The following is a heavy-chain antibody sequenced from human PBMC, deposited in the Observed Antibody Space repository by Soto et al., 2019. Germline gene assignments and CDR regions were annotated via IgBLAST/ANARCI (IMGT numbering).Heavy chain of an antibody. J-gene: IGHJ5*02. CDR2: SYHSGST. CDR1: GGSISSGGYS. D-gene: IGHD6-13*01. V-gene: IGHV4-30-2*01. Sequence: QLQLQESGSGLVKPSQTLSLTCAVSGGSISSGGYSWSWIRQPPGKGLEWIGYSYHSGSTYYNPSLMSRVTISVDRSKNQFSLKLSSVTAADTAVYYCAREGAAAGRATGNWFDPWGQGTLVTVSS. CDR3: AREGAAAGRATGNWFDP.